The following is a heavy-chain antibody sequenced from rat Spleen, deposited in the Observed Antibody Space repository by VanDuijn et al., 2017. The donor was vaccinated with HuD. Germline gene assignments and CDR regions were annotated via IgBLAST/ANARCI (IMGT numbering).Heavy chain of an antibody. CDR1: GFTFNNYW. Sequence: EVQLVESGGGLVQPGRSLKLSCVASGFTFNNYWMTWIRQAPGKGLEWVASIGTGGGSTYYRDSVKGRFTISRDNAKSTLYLQMDSLRSEDTATYYCTRDSDYSSYIRGMGFDYWGQGVMVTVSS. J-gene: IGHJ2*01. CDR3: TRDSDYSSYIRGMGFDY. CDR2: IGTGGGST. D-gene: IGHD1-2*01. V-gene: IGHV5-31*01.